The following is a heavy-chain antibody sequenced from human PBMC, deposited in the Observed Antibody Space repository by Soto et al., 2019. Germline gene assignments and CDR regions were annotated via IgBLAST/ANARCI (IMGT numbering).Heavy chain of an antibody. D-gene: IGHD2-15*01. J-gene: IGHJ6*02. CDR2: INAGNGNT. CDR3: AREGCHDYCNGMDV. Sequence: ASVKVSWKASGYTFTSYAMNWVRQAPGQRLEWMGWINAGNGNTKYSQKFQGRVTITRDTSASTAYMELSSLRSEDTAVYYCAREGCHDYCNGMDVWGQGTTVTVSS. CDR1: GYTFTSYA. V-gene: IGHV1-3*01.